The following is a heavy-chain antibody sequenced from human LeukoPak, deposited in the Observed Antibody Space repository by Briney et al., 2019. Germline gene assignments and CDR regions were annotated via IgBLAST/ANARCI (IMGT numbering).Heavy chain of an antibody. J-gene: IGHJ4*02. D-gene: IGHD3-10*01. V-gene: IGHV3-48*01. CDR2: ILTSGSTK. CDR3: ASPFGSRGVY. CDR1: GFTFSGYS. Sequence: GGSLRLSCAASGFTFSGYSMNWVRQAPGKGLEWIAYILTSGSTKEYADSVKGRFTISRDNSKNTLYLQMNSLRAEDTAVYYCASPFGSRGVYWGQGTLVTVSS.